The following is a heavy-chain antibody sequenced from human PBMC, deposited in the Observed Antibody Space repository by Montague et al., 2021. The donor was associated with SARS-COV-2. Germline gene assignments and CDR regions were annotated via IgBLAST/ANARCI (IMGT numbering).Heavy chain of an antibody. CDR2: INHSGST. V-gene: IGHV4-34*01. D-gene: IGHD3-10*01. J-gene: IGHJ5*01. CDR1: GGSFTNYY. CDR3: ARARGRTGWFDS. Sequence: SETLSLTCAVRGGSFTNYYWNWIRQSPGKGLETLGEINHSGSTNYNPSLKSRVTISVDMSKSQVSLNLTSVTVADTAIYYCARARGRTGWFDSWGQGIQVTVSS.